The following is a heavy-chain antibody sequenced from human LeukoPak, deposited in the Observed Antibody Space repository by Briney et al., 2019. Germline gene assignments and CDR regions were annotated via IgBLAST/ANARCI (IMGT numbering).Heavy chain of an antibody. J-gene: IGHJ4*02. CDR2: ISAYNGNT. CDR3: ARVSGAPGISVAGNDY. D-gene: IGHD6-19*01. CDR1: GYTVTSYV. Sequence: ASGKVSCNASGYTVTSYVISGVRQAPGQGREWRAWISAYNGNTNYAQKLQGRVTITTDTATSTAYMELRSLRSDDTAVYYCARVSGAPGISVAGNDYWGQGTLVTVSS. V-gene: IGHV1-18*01.